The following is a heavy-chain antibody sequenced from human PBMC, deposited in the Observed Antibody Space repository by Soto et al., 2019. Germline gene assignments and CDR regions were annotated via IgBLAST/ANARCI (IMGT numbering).Heavy chain of an antibody. CDR2: INHSGST. CDR3: ARSHRPVTQDY. CDR1: GGSFSGYY. V-gene: IGHV4-34*01. D-gene: IGHD4-17*01. J-gene: IGHJ4*02. Sequence: QVQLQQWGAGLLKPSETLSLTCAVYGGSFSGYYWSWIRQPLGKGLEWIGEINHSGSTNYNPSLKSRVTISVDTSKNQFSLKLSSVTAADTAVYYCARSHRPVTQDYWGQGTLVTVSS.